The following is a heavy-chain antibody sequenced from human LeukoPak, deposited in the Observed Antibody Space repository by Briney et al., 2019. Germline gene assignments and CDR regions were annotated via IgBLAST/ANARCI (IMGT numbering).Heavy chain of an antibody. J-gene: IGHJ5*02. CDR2: ISSSSSYI. D-gene: IGHD2-2*01. CDR3: ARSLGVVVLAATPINWFDP. V-gene: IGHV3-21*01. Sequence: PGGSLRLSCAASGFTFSSYSMNWVRQAPGKGLEWVSSISSSSSYIYYADSVKGRFTISRDNAKNSLYLQMNSLRAEDTAVYYCARSLGVVVLAATPINWFDPWGQGILVTVSS. CDR1: GFTFSSYS.